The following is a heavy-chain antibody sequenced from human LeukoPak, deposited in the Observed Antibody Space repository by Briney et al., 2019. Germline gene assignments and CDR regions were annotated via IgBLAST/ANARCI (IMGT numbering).Heavy chain of an antibody. CDR1: GFTFSSYE. CDR2: ISSSSSTI. V-gene: IGHV3-48*01. J-gene: IGHJ4*02. D-gene: IGHD3-22*01. Sequence: GSLRLSRAASGFTFSSYEMNWVRQAPGKGLEWVSYISSSSSTIYYADSVKGRFTISRDNAKNSLYLQMNSLRAEDTAVYYCARVLHKRNYDSTTYYGYWGQGTLVTVSS. CDR3: ARVLHKRNYDSTTYYGY.